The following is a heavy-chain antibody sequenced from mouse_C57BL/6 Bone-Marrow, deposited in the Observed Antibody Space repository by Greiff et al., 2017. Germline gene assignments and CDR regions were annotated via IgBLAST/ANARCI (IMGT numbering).Heavy chain of an antibody. V-gene: IGHV1-55*01. Sequence: QVQLQQPGAELVKPGASVTMSCKASGYTFTSYWITWVKQRPGQGLEWIGDIYPGSGSTNYNEKFKNKATLTVDTSSSPAYMQLSSLTSEDSAVYYCARPYYSNYWYFDVWGTGTTVTVAS. CDR1: GYTFTSYW. J-gene: IGHJ1*03. CDR3: ARPYYSNYWYFDV. CDR2: IYPGSGST. D-gene: IGHD2-5*01.